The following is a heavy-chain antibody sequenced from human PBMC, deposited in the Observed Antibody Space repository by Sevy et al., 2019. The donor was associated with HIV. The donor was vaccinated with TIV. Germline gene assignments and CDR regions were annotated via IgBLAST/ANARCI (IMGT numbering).Heavy chain of an antibody. CDR3: ARGTFSRYSYGYYFDY. CDR2: IWYDGSNK. CDR1: GFTFSSYG. V-gene: IGHV3-33*01. D-gene: IGHD5-18*01. J-gene: IGHJ4*02. Sequence: GGFLRLSCAASGFTFSSYGMHWVRQAPGKGLEWVAVIWYDGSNKYYADSVKGRFTISRDNSKNMLYLQMNSLRAEDTAVYYCARGTFSRYSYGYYFDYWGQGTLVTVSS.